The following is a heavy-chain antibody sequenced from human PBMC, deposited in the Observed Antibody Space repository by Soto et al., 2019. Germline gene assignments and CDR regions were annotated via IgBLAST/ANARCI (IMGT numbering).Heavy chain of an antibody. D-gene: IGHD3-3*01. CDR2: VKSKADGGTA. J-gene: IGHJ4*02. V-gene: IGHV3-15*07. Sequence: EVQLVESGGGLVQPGGSLRLSCAASGFSITNTWMHWVRQAPGKGLEWVGRVKSKADGGTADYDAPVKGRFTVSREDSKNTQYLQMNSLKMEDTAVYYCNSYPDFWGGQTPLGGQGTLFTVSP. CDR3: NSYPDFWGGQTPL. CDR1: GFSITNTW.